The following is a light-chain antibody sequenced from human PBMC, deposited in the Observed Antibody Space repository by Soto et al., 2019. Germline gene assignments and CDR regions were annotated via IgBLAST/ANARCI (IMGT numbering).Light chain of an antibody. CDR2: AAS. J-gene: IGKJ4*01. CDR1: QSISSY. CDR3: QQSYSGPLT. V-gene: IGKV1-39*01. Sequence: DIQMTQSPSSLSASVGDRVTITCRASQSISSYLNWYQQKPGKAPKVLIYAASSLQSGVPSRFSGIGSGTDFILSIISLRPEDFATYYCQQSYSGPLTFGGGTKVDIK.